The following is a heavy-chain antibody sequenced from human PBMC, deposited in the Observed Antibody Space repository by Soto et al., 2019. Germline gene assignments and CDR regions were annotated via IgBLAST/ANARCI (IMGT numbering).Heavy chain of an antibody. CDR1: TDSSSFTNSY. CDR2: SSYNGGT. Sequence: SETLSLTCTGSTDSSSFTNSYWGWTRQPPGKGLQWIGSSSYNGGTFYNPSLKGRVVISFDTSKKQSSLQVTSVTAADTAVYFCARHRIEVVWRGFDFWGQGSPVTVSS. CDR3: ARHRIEVVWRGFDF. J-gene: IGHJ4*02. V-gene: IGHV4-39*01. D-gene: IGHD3-10*01.